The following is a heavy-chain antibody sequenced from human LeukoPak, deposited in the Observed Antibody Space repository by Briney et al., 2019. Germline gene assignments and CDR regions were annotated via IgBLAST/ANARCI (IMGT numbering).Heavy chain of an antibody. J-gene: IGHJ4*02. CDR2: INPNSGGT. D-gene: IGHD1-26*01. V-gene: IGHV1-2*02. CDR1: GYTFTDYY. CDR3: GVGTNPWDFDY. Sequence: ASVKVSCKASGYTFTDYYMHWVRQAPGQGLEWMGWINPNSGGTNYAQKFQGRVTMTRDTSISTAYMELSSLRSDDTAVYYCGVGTNPWDFDYWGQGTLVTVSS.